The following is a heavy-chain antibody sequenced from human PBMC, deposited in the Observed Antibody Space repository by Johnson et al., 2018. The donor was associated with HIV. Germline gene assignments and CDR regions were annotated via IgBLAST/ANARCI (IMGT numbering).Heavy chain of an antibody. CDR3: ARERDTDMAGDAFDI. J-gene: IGHJ3*02. Sequence: VQLVESGGGLVQRGGSLRFSCAASGFTFSSYDMHWVRQATGKGLEWVSGIGTAGDTYYPGSVKGRFTISRDNAKNSLYLQMNSLRAEDTAVYYCARERDTDMAGDAFDIWGQGTMVTVSS. V-gene: IGHV3-13*01. D-gene: IGHD5-18*01. CDR1: GFTFSSYD. CDR2: IGTAGDT.